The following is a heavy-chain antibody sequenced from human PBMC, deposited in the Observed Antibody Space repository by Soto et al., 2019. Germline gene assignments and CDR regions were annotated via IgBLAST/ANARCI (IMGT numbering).Heavy chain of an antibody. CDR3: ATCYTLRGYSYEPGFDY. CDR2: IYYSGST. V-gene: IGHV4-31*03. Sequence: SETLSLTCTVSGGSISSGGYYWSWIRQHPGKGLEWIGYIYYSGSTYYNPSLKSRVTISVDTSKNQFSLKLSSVTAADTAVYYCATCYTLRGYSYEPGFDYWGQGTLVTVSS. CDR1: GGSISSGGYY. J-gene: IGHJ4*02. D-gene: IGHD5-18*01.